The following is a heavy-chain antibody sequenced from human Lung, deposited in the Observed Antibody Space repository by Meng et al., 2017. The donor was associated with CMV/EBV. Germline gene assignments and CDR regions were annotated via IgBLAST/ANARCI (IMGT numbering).Heavy chain of an antibody. CDR3: ARTPRGYSYGYSAYYFDY. V-gene: IGHV3-48*03. Sequence: GESXKISXAASGFIFSLFEMNWVRQAPGKGLEWISYINDATNNKYYADSVKGRFTISRDNAQNSLYLQMSSLRADDTAVYFCARTPRGYSYGYSAYYFDYWGQGXLVTVSS. J-gene: IGHJ4*02. CDR1: GFIFSLFE. D-gene: IGHD5-18*01. CDR2: INDATNNK.